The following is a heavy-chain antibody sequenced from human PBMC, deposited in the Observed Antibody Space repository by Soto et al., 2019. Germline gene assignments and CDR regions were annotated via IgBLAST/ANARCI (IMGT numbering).Heavy chain of an antibody. CDR2: IIPIFGTA. CDR3: ARRFFRKWNYRFYYYYGMDV. CDR1: GGTFSSYA. J-gene: IGHJ6*02. Sequence: SVKVSCNTSGGTFSSYAISGVRQAPGQGLEWMGGIIPIFGTANYAQKFKGRVTIIADKSTSTAYMELSSLRSEDTAVYYCARRFFRKWNYRFYYYYGMDVWGQGTTVTVSS. D-gene: IGHD1-7*01. V-gene: IGHV1-69*06.